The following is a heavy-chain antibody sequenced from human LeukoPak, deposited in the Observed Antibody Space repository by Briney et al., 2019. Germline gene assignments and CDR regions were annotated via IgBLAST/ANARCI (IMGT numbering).Heavy chain of an antibody. V-gene: IGHV4-59*01. J-gene: IGHJ6*02. Sequence: MASETLSLTCTVSGGSISSYYWSWIRQPPGKGLEWIGYIYYSGSTNYNPSLKSRVTISVDTSKNQFSLKLSSVTAADTAVYYCARDISMVRGKTGPYYYYGVDVWGQGTTVTVSS. CDR1: GGSISSYY. CDR2: IYYSGST. D-gene: IGHD3-10*01. CDR3: ARDISMVRGKTGPYYYYGVDV.